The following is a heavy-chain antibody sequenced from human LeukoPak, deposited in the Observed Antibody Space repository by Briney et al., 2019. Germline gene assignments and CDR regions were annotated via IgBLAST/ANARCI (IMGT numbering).Heavy chain of an antibody. J-gene: IGHJ3*02. D-gene: IGHD3-22*01. CDR3: ARHGSYYYDSSGYYLIRHAFDI. V-gene: IGHV4-4*09. CDR1: GGSISSYY. CDR2: IYTSGST. Sequence: SETLSLTCTVSGGSISSYYWSWIRQPPGKGLEWIGYIYTSGSTNYNPSLKSRVTISVDTSKNQFSLKLNSVTAADTAVYYCARHGSYYYDSSGYYLIRHAFDIWGQGTMVTVPS.